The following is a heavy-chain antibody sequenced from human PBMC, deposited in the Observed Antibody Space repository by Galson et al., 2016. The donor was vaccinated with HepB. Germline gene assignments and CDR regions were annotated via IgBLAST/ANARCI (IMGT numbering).Heavy chain of an antibody. D-gene: IGHD3-9*01. J-gene: IGHJ5*02. CDR1: GGSLSNNC. CDR3: AGDRPLGFFDGKRGGTYRAPSSGFDP. Sequence: SETLSLTCAVYGGSLSNNCWSWIRQPPGKGLEWIGEINHSGSTNYSPSLKSRITISVDTSKNQFYLKVNSVAAADPAVYYCAGDRPLGFFDGKRGGTYRAPSSGFDPGGPGTLVTFSS. V-gene: IGHV4-34*01. CDR2: INHSGST.